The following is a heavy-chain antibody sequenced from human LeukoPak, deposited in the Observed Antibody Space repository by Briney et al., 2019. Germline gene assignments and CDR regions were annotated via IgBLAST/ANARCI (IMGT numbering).Heavy chain of an antibody. J-gene: IGHJ3*02. CDR2: IKQDGSET. V-gene: IGHV3-7*01. D-gene: IGHD2/OR15-2a*01. CDR1: GFTFSSSW. Sequence: GGSLRLSGVVSGFTFSSSWMTWVRQAPGKGLEWVANIKQDGSETHYVYSVKGRFTISRDNAKNSLYLQMNSLRAEDTAVYYCAREPGIGYAFDIWGHGTVVTVSS. CDR3: AREPGIGYAFDI.